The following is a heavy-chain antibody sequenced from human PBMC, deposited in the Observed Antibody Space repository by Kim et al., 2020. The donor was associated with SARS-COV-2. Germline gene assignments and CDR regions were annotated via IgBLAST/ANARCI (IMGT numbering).Heavy chain of an antibody. CDR1: GGSISSYY. CDR2: IYYSGST. J-gene: IGHJ4*02. CDR3: ARDLWRSLDY. Sequence: SETLSFTCTVSGGSISSYYWSWIRQPPGKGLEWIGYIYYSGSTNYNPSLKSRVTISVDTSKNQFSLKLSSVTAADTAVYYCARDLWRSLDYWGQGTLVTVSS. V-gene: IGHV4-59*01.